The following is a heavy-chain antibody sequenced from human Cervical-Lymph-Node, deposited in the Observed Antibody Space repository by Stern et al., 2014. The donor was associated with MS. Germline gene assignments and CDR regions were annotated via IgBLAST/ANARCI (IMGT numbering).Heavy chain of an antibody. Sequence: VQLVQSGAEVKKPGESLKISCKGSGYSFTRDWIGWVRQAPGKGLEWMGIIYLGDSETRYSPSFQGQVTSSADKSISTAYLQWSSLKASDTAMYYCARLPDSGGWYGIWYFDLWGRGTLVTVSS. CDR1: GYSFTRDW. CDR2: IYLGDSET. D-gene: IGHD6-19*01. J-gene: IGHJ2*01. CDR3: ARLPDSGGWYGIWYFDL. V-gene: IGHV5-51*03.